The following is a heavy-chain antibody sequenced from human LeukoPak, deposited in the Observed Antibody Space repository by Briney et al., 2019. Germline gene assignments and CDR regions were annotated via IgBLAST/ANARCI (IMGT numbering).Heavy chain of an antibody. Sequence: SETLSLTCTVSGGSISSYYWSWIRQPPGKGLEWIGYIYYSGSTNYNPSLKSRVTISVDTSKNQFSLKLSSVTAADTAVYYCARHGYCSGGSCYSWGYYYYMDVWGKGTTVTISS. V-gene: IGHV4-59*08. CDR2: IYYSGST. CDR1: GGSISSYY. CDR3: ARHGYCSGGSCYSWGYYYYMDV. D-gene: IGHD2-15*01. J-gene: IGHJ6*03.